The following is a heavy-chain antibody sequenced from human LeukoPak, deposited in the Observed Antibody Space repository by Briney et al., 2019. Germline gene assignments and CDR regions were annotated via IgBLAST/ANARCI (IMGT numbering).Heavy chain of an antibody. Sequence: SETLSLTCTVSGGSISNYYWTWIRQTPGKGLEWIGYIYSNGNTKYNPSLKSRVTISVDTSKNQFSLRLSSVTAADTAVYYCAREKGKYYYDSSGYEDAFDIWGQGTMVTVSS. CDR2: IYSNGNT. CDR1: GGSISNYY. J-gene: IGHJ3*02. V-gene: IGHV4-59*12. CDR3: AREKGKYYYDSSGYEDAFDI. D-gene: IGHD3-22*01.